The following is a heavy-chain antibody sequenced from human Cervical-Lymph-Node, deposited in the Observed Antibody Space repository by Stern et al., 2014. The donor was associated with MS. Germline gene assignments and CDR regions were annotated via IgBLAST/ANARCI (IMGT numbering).Heavy chain of an antibody. CDR3: AREGEYCSGSRCYPFLDY. J-gene: IGHJ4*02. CDR1: GGSLRSYY. CDR2: IYHTGSV. Sequence: QVQLQESGPGLVKPSETLSLTCTVSGGSLRSYYWNWIRQAPGKGLELLVFIYHTGSVNYNPSLSSRVAMSVDTSKNQFSLTVSSVTAADTAVYYCAREGEYCSGSRCYPFLDYWGQGTLVTVSS. D-gene: IGHD2-15*01. V-gene: IGHV4-59*01.